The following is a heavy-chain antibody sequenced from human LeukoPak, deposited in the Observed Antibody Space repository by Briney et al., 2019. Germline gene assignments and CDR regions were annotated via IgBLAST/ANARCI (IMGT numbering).Heavy chain of an antibody. CDR1: GXTFSSYG. J-gene: IGHJ4*02. D-gene: IGHD3-10*01. CDR2: LWYDGTNK. CDR3: AKDLITSVRGVIISGDY. Sequence: GGSLRLSCAPSGXTFSSYGMHWVRQAPGKGLEWVAVLWYDGTNKYYADSVKGRFTISRENSMNTLYLQRNSLRGEVTSVYYCAKDLITSVRGVIISGDYWGKGNLVTVSS. V-gene: IGHV3-33*06.